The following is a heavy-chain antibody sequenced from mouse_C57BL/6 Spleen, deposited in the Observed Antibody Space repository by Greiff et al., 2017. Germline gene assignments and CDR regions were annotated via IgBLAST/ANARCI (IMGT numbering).Heavy chain of an antibody. J-gene: IGHJ4*01. Sequence: EVHLVESGGDLVKPGGSLKLSCAASGFTFSSYGMSWVRQTPDKRLEWVATISSGGSYTYYPDSVKGRVTISRDNAKNTLYLQMSSLKSEDTAMYYCARYSNYFYAMDYWGQGTSVTVSS. CDR1: GFTFSSYG. V-gene: IGHV5-6*01. CDR3: ARYSNYFYAMDY. D-gene: IGHD2-5*01. CDR2: ISSGGSYT.